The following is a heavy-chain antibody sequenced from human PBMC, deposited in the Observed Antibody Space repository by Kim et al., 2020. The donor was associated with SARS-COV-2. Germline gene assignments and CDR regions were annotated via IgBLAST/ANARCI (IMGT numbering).Heavy chain of an antibody. V-gene: IGHV3-64D*09. CDR2: ISSNGGST. Sequence: GGSLRLSCSASGFTFSSYAMHWVRQAPGKGLEYVSAISSNGGSTYYADSVKGRFTISRDNSKNTLYLQMSSLRAEDTAVYYCVKEEDDPITGTTWYFDYWGQGTLVTVSS. J-gene: IGHJ4*02. CDR3: VKEEDDPITGTTWYFDY. CDR1: GFTFSSYA. D-gene: IGHD1-7*01.